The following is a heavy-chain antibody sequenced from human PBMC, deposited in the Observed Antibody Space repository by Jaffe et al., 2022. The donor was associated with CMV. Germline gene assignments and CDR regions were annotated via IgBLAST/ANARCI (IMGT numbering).Heavy chain of an antibody. CDR3: VRNIWTAHGLFYYYGMDV. CDR2: INWDDDK. Sequence: QVTLRESGPALVKPTQTLTLTCTFSGFSLSTSGMCVSWIRQPPGKALEWLAFINWDDDKYYNTSLKTRLSISKDTSKNQVVLTMTSMDRVDTATYYCVRNIWTAHGLFYYYGMDVWGQGTTVTVSS. CDR1: GFSLSTSGMC. D-gene: IGHD3-9*01. V-gene: IGHV2-70*13. J-gene: IGHJ6*02.